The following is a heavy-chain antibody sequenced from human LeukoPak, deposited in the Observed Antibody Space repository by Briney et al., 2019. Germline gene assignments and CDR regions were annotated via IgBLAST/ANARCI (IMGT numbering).Heavy chain of an antibody. J-gene: IGHJ4*02. D-gene: IGHD2/OR15-2a*01. CDR3: AKSASGYYLFDY. CDR2: VSGSGDST. Sequence: GGSLRLSCAASGFTFSSYGMSWVRQAPGKGLEWVSAVSGSGDSTNYADSVKGRFTISRDNSKNTLFLQMNSLRAEDTAVYYCAKSASGYYLFDYWGQGTLVTVSS. CDR1: GFTFSSYG. V-gene: IGHV3-23*01.